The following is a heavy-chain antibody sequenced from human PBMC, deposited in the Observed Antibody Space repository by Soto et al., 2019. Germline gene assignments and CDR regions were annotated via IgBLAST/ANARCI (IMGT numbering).Heavy chain of an antibody. CDR1: GFTFSTYA. D-gene: IGHD3-22*01. CDR2: VSASGLNT. CDR3: ARDSSSGAHTSFDY. J-gene: IGHJ4*02. V-gene: IGHV3-23*01. Sequence: PGGSLRLSCAASGFTFSTYAMAWVRQAPGKGLEWVSGVSASGLNTDYADPVKGRFYISRDNAKNSLYLQMNSLRAEDTAVYYCARDSSSGAHTSFDYWGQGTLVTVSS.